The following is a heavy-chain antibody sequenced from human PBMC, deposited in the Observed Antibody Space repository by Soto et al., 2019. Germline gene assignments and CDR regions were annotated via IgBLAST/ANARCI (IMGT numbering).Heavy chain of an antibody. CDR3: AIAGIDV. CDR1: GYTFTSYA. Sequence: QVQLVQSGAEVKKPGASVKVSCKASGYTFTSYAMHWVRQAPGQRLEWMGWINADNGNTKYSQKFQGRVTITRNTSESPAYMELSSLGYEDKAVYYCAIAGIDVWGQGTLVTVSS. V-gene: IGHV1-3*01. CDR2: INADNGNT. J-gene: IGHJ6*02.